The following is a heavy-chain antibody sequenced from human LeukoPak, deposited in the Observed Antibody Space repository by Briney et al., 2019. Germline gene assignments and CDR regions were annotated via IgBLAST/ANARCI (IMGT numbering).Heavy chain of an antibody. Sequence: ASVKVSCKASGYTFTGYYMHWVRQAPGQGLEWMGWINPNSGGTKYAQRFQGRVTVTRDTSISTAYMELSGLRSDDTAVYYCARDGRRTGTSDYWGQGTLVTVSS. J-gene: IGHJ4*02. V-gene: IGHV1-2*02. D-gene: IGHD2-15*01. CDR2: INPNSGGT. CDR3: ARDGRRTGTSDY. CDR1: GYTFTGYY.